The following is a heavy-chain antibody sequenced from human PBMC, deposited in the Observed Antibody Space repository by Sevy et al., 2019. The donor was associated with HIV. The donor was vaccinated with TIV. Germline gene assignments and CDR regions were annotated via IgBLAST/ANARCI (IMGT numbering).Heavy chain of an antibody. CDR2: FYDSGRT. Sequence: SETLSLTCTVSGGSVSSGRYYWSWIRQPPGKGLEWIGYFYDSGRTKYNLSLKRRVTIAVDMSKNFFSLKLTSVTAAETAVYYCARHGAVQLAFGMDVWGQGTRVTVSS. J-gene: IGHJ6*02. V-gene: IGHV4-61*03. CDR3: ARHGAVQLAFGMDV. CDR1: GGSVSSGRYY. D-gene: IGHD1-1*01.